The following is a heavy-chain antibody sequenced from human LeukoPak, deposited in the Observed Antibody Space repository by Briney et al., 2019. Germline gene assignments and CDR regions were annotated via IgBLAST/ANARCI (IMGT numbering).Heavy chain of an antibody. CDR3: ARLTGTSDY. CDR2: ISSSSSYI. Sequence: SGGSLRLSCTASGFTFGDYTMSWVRQAPGKGLEWVSSISSSSSYIYYADSVKGRFTISRDNAKNSLYLQMNSLRAEDTAVYYCARLTGTSDYWGQGTLVTVSS. CDR1: GFTFGDYT. V-gene: IGHV3-21*01. D-gene: IGHD7-27*01. J-gene: IGHJ4*02.